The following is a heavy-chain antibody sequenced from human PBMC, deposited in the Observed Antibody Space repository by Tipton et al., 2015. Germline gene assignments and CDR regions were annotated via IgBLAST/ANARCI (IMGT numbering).Heavy chain of an antibody. CDR1: FSNYG. Sequence: FSNYGMHWVRQAPRKGLEWIGEINHSGSTDYNPSLKGRVARSVDTSKNQSSLKLSSVTGADTAVYYCARSTYCGGACSPDNDACDIGGEGTMVAVSS. CDR3: ARSTYCGGACSPDNDACDI. V-gene: IGHV4-34*01. J-gene: IGHJ3*02. CDR2: INHSGST. D-gene: IGHD2-21*02.